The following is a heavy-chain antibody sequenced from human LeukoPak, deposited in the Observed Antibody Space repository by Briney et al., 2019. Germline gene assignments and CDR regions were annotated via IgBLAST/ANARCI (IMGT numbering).Heavy chain of an antibody. CDR2: INHSGST. Sequence: PSETLSLTCAVYGGSFSGYYWSWIRQPPGKGLEWIGEINHSGSTNYNPSLKNGVTISVDTYTNQFSLKLSSVTASDTAVYYCARWYYYGSGSYYKALYYFDYWGQGTLVTVSS. V-gene: IGHV4-34*01. D-gene: IGHD3-10*01. CDR1: GGSFSGYY. J-gene: IGHJ4*02. CDR3: ARWYYYGSGSYYKALYYFDY.